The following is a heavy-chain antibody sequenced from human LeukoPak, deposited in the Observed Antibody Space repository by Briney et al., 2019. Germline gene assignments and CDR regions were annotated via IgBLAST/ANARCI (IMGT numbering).Heavy chain of an antibody. J-gene: IGHJ4*02. Sequence: SETLSLTCAVYGGSISSYYWSWIRQPPGKGLEWIGYIYYSGSTNYNPSLRSRVTISVDTSKNQFSLKLSSVTAADTAVYYCARSTSSTFDYWGQGTLVTVSS. CDR3: ARSTSSTFDY. D-gene: IGHD2-2*01. CDR1: GGSISSYY. V-gene: IGHV4-59*01. CDR2: IYYSGST.